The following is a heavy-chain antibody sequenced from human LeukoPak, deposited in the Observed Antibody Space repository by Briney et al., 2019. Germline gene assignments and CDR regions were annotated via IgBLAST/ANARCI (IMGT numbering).Heavy chain of an antibody. V-gene: IGHV3-33*06. CDR2: IWYDGSNK. J-gene: IGHJ4*02. CDR3: AKGEAAFHYDFSPD. D-gene: IGHD3-3*01. Sequence: GRPLRLSCAASGFTFSSYGMHWVRQAPGKGLEWVAVIWYDGSNKYYADSVKGRFTISRDNSKNTLYLQMNSLRAEDTAVYYCAKGEAAFHYDFSPDWGQGTLVTVSS. CDR1: GFTFSSYG.